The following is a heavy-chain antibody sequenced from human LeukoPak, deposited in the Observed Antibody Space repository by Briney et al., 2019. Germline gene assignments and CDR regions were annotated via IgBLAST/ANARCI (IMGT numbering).Heavy chain of an antibody. J-gene: IGHJ4*02. CDR3: ARAETTPLLNY. Sequence: GASLKVSCKASGYSFTNYGIICVRQTPGQSLQWMGWISAHNGNTNYAQKLQGRVTLTTDTSMSTVYMELRSLTSDDTAVYYCARAETTPLLNYWGQGTLVTVSS. CDR2: ISAHNGNT. D-gene: IGHD4-11*01. CDR1: GYSFTNYG. V-gene: IGHV1-18*01.